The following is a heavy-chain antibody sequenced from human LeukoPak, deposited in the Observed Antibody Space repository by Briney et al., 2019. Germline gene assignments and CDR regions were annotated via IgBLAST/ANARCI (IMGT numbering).Heavy chain of an antibody. CDR3: ARERYSSRGSWFDP. D-gene: IGHD6-13*01. CDR1: GGSISSSSYY. V-gene: IGHV4-61*05. CDR2: IYYSGST. J-gene: IGHJ5*02. Sequence: KPSETLSLTCTVSGGSISSSSYYWGWIRQPPGKGLEWIGYIYYSGSTNYNPSLKSRVTISVDTSKNQFSLKLSSVTAADTAVYYCARERYSSRGSWFDPWGQGTLVTVSS.